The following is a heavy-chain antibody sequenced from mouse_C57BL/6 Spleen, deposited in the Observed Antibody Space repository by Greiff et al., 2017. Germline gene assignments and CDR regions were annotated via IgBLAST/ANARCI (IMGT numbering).Heavy chain of an antibody. D-gene: IGHD1-1*01. V-gene: IGHV2-5*01. CDR2: IWRGGST. J-gene: IGHJ2*01. Sequence: QVQLKESGPGLVQPSQSLSITCTVSGFSLTSYGVHWVRQSPGKGLEWLGVIWRGGSTDYNAASMSRLSITKDNSKSQVFFKMNSLQADDTAIYYCAKEASYGSSYFDYWGQGTTLTVSS. CDR3: AKEASYGSSYFDY. CDR1: GFSLTSYG.